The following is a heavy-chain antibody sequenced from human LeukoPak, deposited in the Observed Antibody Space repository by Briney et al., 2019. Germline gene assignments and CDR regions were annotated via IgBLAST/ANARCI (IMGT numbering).Heavy chain of an antibody. J-gene: IGHJ4*02. CDR3: ARRTSLYSSSYRYDY. Sequence: SETLSLTCTVSGGSISSSSYYWGWIRQPPGKGLDGIGCIYYSGSTYYNPSRQSRITISVDTSKNHFSLKLSSVTAADTAVYYCARRTSLYSSSYRYDYWGQGTLVTVSS. CDR2: IYYSGST. V-gene: IGHV4-39*02. D-gene: IGHD6-6*01. CDR1: GGSISSSSYY.